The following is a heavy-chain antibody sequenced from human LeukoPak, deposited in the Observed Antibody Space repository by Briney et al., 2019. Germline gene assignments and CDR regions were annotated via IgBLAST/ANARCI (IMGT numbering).Heavy chain of an antibody. J-gene: IGHJ5*02. V-gene: IGHV1-18*01. CDR1: VYTFTSYG. CDR3: ARDSELPDFWSGYYRSHNWFDP. CDR2: ISAYNGNT. Sequence: GASVKVSCKASVYTFTSYGISWVRQAPGQGLEWMGWISAYNGNTNYAQKLQGRVTMTTDTSTSTAYMELRSLRSDDTAVYYCARDSELPDFWSGYYRSHNWFDPWGQGTLVTVSS. D-gene: IGHD3-3*01.